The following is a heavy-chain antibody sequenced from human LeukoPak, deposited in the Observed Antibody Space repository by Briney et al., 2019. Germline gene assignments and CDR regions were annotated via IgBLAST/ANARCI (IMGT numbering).Heavy chain of an antibody. Sequence: SETLSLTCTVSGGSVNNGGYFWNWIRQSPGKGLEWLGYVYSSGSPNYNPSLRGRVSMSVDTSKNQSSLKLSSVTAADTAVYYCASVSVSSAGYHFYYYGMDVWGKGTTVIVSS. V-gene: IGHV4-61*08. D-gene: IGHD6-25*01. CDR2: VYSSGSP. CDR1: GGSVNNGGYF. J-gene: IGHJ6*04. CDR3: ASVSVSSAGYHFYYYGMDV.